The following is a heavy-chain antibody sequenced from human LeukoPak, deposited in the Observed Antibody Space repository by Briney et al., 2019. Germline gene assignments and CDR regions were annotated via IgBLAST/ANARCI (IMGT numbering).Heavy chain of an antibody. V-gene: IGHV3-48*01. CDR1: GFTFSSYS. Sequence: GGSLRLSCAASGFTFSSYSMNWVRQAPGKGLEWVSYISSSSSTIYYADSVKGRFTIPRDNAKNSLYPQMNSLRAEDTAVYYCASRSSSPDYWGQGTLVTVSS. J-gene: IGHJ4*02. CDR3: ASRSSSPDY. D-gene: IGHD6-6*01. CDR2: ISSSSSTI.